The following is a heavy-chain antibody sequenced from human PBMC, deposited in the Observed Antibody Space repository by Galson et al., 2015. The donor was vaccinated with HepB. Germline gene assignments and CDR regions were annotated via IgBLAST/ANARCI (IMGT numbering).Heavy chain of an antibody. CDR2: FDPEDGET. V-gene: IGHV1-24*01. CDR3: ATYSYRVVVPAIGGGWFDP. Sequence: SVKVSCKVSGYTLTELSMHWVRQAPGKGLEWMGGFDPEDGETIYAQKFQGRVTMTEDTSTDTAYMELSSLRSEDTAVYYCATYSYRVVVPAIGGGWFDPWGQGTLVTVSS. J-gene: IGHJ5*02. D-gene: IGHD2-2*01. CDR1: GYTLTELS.